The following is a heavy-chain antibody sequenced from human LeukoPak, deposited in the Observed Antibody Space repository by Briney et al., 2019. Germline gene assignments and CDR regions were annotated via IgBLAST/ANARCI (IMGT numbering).Heavy chain of an antibody. V-gene: IGHV4-61*02. CDR3: ARDRGSIVGATDVIIDY. CDR1: GGSISSGSYY. D-gene: IGHD1-26*01. CDR2: IYTSGST. Sequence: PSQTLSLTCTVYGGSISSGSYYWSWIRQPAGKGLEWIGRIYTSGSTNYNPSLNSRVTISVDTSKNQFSLKLSSVTAADTAVYYCARDRGSIVGATDVIIDYWGQGTLVTVSS. J-gene: IGHJ4*02.